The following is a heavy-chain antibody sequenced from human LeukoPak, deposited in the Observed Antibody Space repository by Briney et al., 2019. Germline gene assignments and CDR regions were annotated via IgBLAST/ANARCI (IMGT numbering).Heavy chain of an antibody. D-gene: IGHD3-10*01. CDR1: GGPISSYY. CDR3: VRRSITMVRGVIIFLWFDP. J-gene: IGHJ5*02. CDR2: IYYSGTT. Sequence: PSETLSLTCTVSGGPISSYYWSWIRQPPGKGLEWIGYIYYSGTTNYNPSLKSRVTISVDTSKNQFSLKVSSVTAADTAVYYCVRRSITMVRGVIIFLWFDPWGQGTLVTVSS. V-gene: IGHV4-59*01.